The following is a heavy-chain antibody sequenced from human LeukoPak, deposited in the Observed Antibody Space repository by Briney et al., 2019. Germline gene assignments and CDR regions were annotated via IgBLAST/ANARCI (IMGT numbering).Heavy chain of an antibody. Sequence: SETLSLTCIVPGGSISSSSYYWAWIRQSPGKGLEWIGTFSSGGSAYYNPSLTSRVSISKDTSDNQFSLRLYSVTAADTAVYYCARKQTGTMYDVWGQGSQVTVSS. J-gene: IGHJ4*02. CDR2: FSSGGSA. CDR3: ARKQTGTMYDV. CDR1: GGSISSSSYY. D-gene: IGHD1-7*01. V-gene: IGHV4-39*07.